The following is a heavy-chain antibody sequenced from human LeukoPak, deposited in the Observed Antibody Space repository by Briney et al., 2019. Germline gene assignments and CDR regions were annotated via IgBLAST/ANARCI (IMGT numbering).Heavy chain of an antibody. J-gene: IGHJ3*02. V-gene: IGHV1-18*01. D-gene: IGHD3-10*01. Sequence: GASVKVSCKASGYTXTNYGISRVRQAPGQGLEWMAWISAYNGNTNNAQKLQGRVTMTTDTSTSTASMELRSLRSDDTAVYYCARRSHFKTVRGDDAFDIWGQGTMVTVSS. CDR1: GYTXTNYG. CDR2: ISAYNGNT. CDR3: ARRSHFKTVRGDDAFDI.